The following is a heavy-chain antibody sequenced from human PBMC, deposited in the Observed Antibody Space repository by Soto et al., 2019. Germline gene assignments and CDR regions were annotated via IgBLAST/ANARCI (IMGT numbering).Heavy chain of an antibody. J-gene: IGHJ4*01. D-gene: IGHD2-15*01. Sequence: ASVKVSCKASGYIFTNNDMNWVRQATGQGLEWMGMINVNSGNTAYAQRFKGRVTVTRDTSTSTAYMELTSLTSEDTAVYYCARGHEWGVVEARNYYFDYWG. CDR3: ARGHEWGVVEARNYYFDY. V-gene: IGHV1-8*01. CDR1: GYIFTNND. CDR2: INVNSGNT.